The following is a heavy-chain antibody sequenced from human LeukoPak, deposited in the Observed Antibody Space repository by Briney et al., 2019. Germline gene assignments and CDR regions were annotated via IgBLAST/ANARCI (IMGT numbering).Heavy chain of an antibody. CDR2: IYFDDDV. CDR1: GFSLSTNGVG. D-gene: IGHD3-10*01. Sequence: SGPTVVKPTQTLTLTCTFSGFSLSTNGVGVGWIRQPPGKALEWLALIYFDDDVRYSPSLKSRLTIIRDTCKNQVVLTMTNMDPMDTATFFCAYSRRGAPTGIEHYYFDSWGQGTLVTVSS. CDR3: AYSRRGAPTGIEHYYFDS. V-gene: IGHV2-5*02. J-gene: IGHJ4*02.